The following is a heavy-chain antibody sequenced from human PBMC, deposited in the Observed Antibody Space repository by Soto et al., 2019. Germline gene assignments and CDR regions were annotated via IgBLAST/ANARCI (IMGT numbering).Heavy chain of an antibody. J-gene: IGHJ5*02. V-gene: IGHV1-69*13. CDR1: GGTFCSYA. CDR2: IIPIFGTA. Sequence: SVKVSCKASGGTFCSYAISWVRQAPGQGLEWMGGIIPIFGTANYAQKFQGRVTVTADESTSTAYMELSSLRSEDTAVYYCARRSFGIAAAGENWFDPWGQGTLVTVSS. CDR3: ARRSFGIAAAGENWFDP. D-gene: IGHD6-13*01.